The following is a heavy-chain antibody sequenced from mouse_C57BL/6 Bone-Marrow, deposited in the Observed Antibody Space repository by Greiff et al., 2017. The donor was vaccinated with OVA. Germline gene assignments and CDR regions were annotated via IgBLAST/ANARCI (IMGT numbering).Heavy chain of an antibody. V-gene: IGHV1-50*01. CDR2: IDPSDSYT. J-gene: IGHJ4*01. Sequence: QVHVKQPGAELVKPGASVKLSCKASGYTFTSYWMQWVKQRPGQGLEWIGEIDPSDSYTNYNQKFKGKATLTVDTSSSTAYMQLSSLTSEDSAVYYCARIWLAMDYWGQGTSVTVSS. CDR3: ARIWLAMDY. CDR1: GYTFTSYW. D-gene: IGHD2-2*01.